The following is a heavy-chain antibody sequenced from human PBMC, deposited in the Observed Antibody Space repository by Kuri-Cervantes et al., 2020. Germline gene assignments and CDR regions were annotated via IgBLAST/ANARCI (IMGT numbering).Heavy chain of an antibody. CDR2: ISYDGSNK. V-gene: IGHV3-30-3*01. CDR3: AKEVGESSSWYQVGSWYYYYYGMDV. D-gene: IGHD6-13*01. Sequence: GGSLRLSCAASRFTFSSYAMHWVRQAPGKGLEWVAVISYDGSNKYYADSVKGRFTISRDNSKNTLYLQMNSLRAEDTAVYYCAKEVGESSSWYQVGSWYYYYYGMDVWGQGTTVTVSS. J-gene: IGHJ6*02. CDR1: RFTFSSYA.